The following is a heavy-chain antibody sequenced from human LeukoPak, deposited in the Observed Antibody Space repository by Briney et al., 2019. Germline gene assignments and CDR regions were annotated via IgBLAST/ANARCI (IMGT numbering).Heavy chain of an antibody. J-gene: IGHJ4*02. V-gene: IGHV2-5*01. CDR2: INSNDDK. CDR1: GGSISSSSAY. CDR3: AHRPSGMAAVSFES. D-gene: IGHD6-13*01. Sequence: TLSLTCTVSGGSISSSSAYWGWIRQPPGKALEWLALINSNDDKRYSPSLKSRLTISRDTSKNQVVLTMANMDPADTATYYCAHRPSGMAAVSFESWGQGNLVTVSS.